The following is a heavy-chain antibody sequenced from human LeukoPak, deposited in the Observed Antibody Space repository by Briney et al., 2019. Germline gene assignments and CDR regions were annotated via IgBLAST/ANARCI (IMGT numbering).Heavy chain of an antibody. V-gene: IGHV3-21*01. D-gene: IGHD2-2*01. J-gene: IGHJ4*02. Sequence: PGGSLRLSCAASGFTFSSYSMNWVRQAPGKGLEWVSSIRSSSSYIYYADSVKGRFTISRDNAKNSLYLQTNSLRAEDTAVYYCARDLGYCSSTSCAIGRYFDYWGQGTLVTVSS. CDR3: ARDLGYCSSTSCAIGRYFDY. CDR2: IRSSSSYI. CDR1: GFTFSSYS.